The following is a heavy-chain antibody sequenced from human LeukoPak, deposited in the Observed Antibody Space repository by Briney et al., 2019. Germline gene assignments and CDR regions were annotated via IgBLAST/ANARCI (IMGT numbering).Heavy chain of an antibody. J-gene: IGHJ4*02. CDR3: AKGGEGRRDGYKLVGYYFDY. CDR1: GFTFSSYA. Sequence: GGSLRLSCAASGFTFSSYAMSWVRQAPGKGLEWVSAISGSGGSTYYADSVKGRFTISRDNSKNTLYLQMNSLRAEDTAVYYCAKGGEGRRDGYKLVGYYFDYWGQGTLVTVSS. D-gene: IGHD5-24*01. CDR2: ISGSGGST. V-gene: IGHV3-23*01.